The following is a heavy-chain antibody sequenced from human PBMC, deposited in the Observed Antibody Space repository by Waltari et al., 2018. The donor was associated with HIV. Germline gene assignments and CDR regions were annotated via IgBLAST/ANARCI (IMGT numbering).Heavy chain of an antibody. CDR1: GFSLRTPGLG. D-gene: IGHD2-21*01. Sequence: QISLKESGPAMVKPRQTLTLTCTFSGFSLRTPGLGVGWIRQRPGKAPEWLALVYWNDVQHFTPSLKTSLPISKDTAKNPVVLTMTNMGPMDTGTYYCAHIAYGGSESGRHGFATWGQGLQVSVTS. V-gene: IGHV2-5*01. CDR2: VYWNDVQ. CDR3: AHIAYGGSESGRHGFAT. J-gene: IGHJ5*02.